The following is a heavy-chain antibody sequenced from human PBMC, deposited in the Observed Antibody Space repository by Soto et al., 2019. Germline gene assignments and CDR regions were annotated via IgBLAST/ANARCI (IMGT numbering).Heavy chain of an antibody. CDR1: GGTFSSYT. J-gene: IGHJ6*02. CDR3: ASSQGSSTSLEIYYYYYYGMDV. V-gene: IGHV1-69*02. Sequence: SVKVSCKASGGTFSSYTINWVRQAPGQGLEWMGRIIPIVGIGGYAQKFQGRVTIAADKSTSTAYMELSSLRSEDTAVYYCASSQGSSTSLEIYYYYYYGMDVWGQGTTVTVSS. CDR2: IIPIVGIG. D-gene: IGHD2-2*01.